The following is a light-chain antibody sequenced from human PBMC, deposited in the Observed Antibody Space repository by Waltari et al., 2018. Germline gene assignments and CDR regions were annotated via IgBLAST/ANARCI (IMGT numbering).Light chain of an antibody. V-gene: IGLV3-19*01. CDR2: DKN. J-gene: IGLJ3*02. CDR3: SSRNGRANQVV. Sequence: SSELTQDPAVSVAMGQTVRITCQGDSLRSYYASWYQQRPGQAPILVMYDKNNRPSGVPDRFSGSSSHNTASLTITEAQAEDEADYYCSSRNGRANQVVFAGGTKVTVL. CDR1: SLRSYY.